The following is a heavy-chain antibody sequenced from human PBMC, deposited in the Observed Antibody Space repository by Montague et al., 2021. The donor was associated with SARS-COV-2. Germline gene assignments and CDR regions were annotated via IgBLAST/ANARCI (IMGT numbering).Heavy chain of an antibody. V-gene: IGHV2-70*01. CDR3: ARIHADLWPNYYDYGLDV. CDR2: IDWDDDK. D-gene: IGHD2/OR15-2a*01. Sequence: PALVKPTQTLTLTCTFSGFSLSTSGMCVSWIRQPPGKALEWLALIDWDDDKYYSTSLKTRLTISKDTSKNQVVLTMTNMDPVDTATYYCARIHADLWPNYYDYGLDVWGRGTVVTVSS. J-gene: IGHJ6*02. CDR1: GFSLSTSGMC.